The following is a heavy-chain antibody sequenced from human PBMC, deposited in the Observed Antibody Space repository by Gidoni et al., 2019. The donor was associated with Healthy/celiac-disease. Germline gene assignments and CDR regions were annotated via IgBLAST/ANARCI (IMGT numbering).Heavy chain of an antibody. CDR2: IIPSGGST. Sequence: QLQLVQSGAEATNPGASVRVSCKASGYTCTRYYLHWVRQAPGQGREWMGIIIPSGGSTSYAQKFQGRVTMTRDTSTSTVYMELSSLRAEDTAVYYCARGPLIVVVPAAPDYWGQGTLVTVSS. V-gene: IGHV1-46*01. J-gene: IGHJ4*02. CDR1: GYTCTRYY. D-gene: IGHD2-2*01. CDR3: ARGPLIVVVPAAPDY.